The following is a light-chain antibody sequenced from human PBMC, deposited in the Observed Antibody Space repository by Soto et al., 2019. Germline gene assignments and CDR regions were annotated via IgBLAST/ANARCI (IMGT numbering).Light chain of an antibody. CDR1: QTVLDSSNNRDY. CDR2: WAS. V-gene: IGKV4-1*01. J-gene: IGKJ1*01. Sequence: DIVMTQSPDSLAVSLGERATINCKSSQTVLDSSNNRDYLTWYQQKPGQPPKLLIYWASTREFGVPDRFSGSGSGTDFTLTISRLQAGDLGVYYCQQDYTSPRTFGHGTKVEIK. CDR3: QQDYTSPRT.